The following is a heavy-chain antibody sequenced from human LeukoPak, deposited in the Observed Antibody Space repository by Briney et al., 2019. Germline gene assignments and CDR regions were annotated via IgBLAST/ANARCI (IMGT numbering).Heavy chain of an antibody. V-gene: IGHV3-33*01. Sequence: GGSLRLFCAASGFTFSSYGMHGVRQAPGKGLEWVAVIWYDGSNKYYADSVKGRFTISRDNSKNTLYLQMNSLRAEDTAVYYCYSMIVVEIRVINDYWGQGTLVTVSS. J-gene: IGHJ4*02. D-gene: IGHD3-22*01. CDR3: YSMIVVEIRVINDY. CDR1: GFTFSSYG. CDR2: IWYDGSNK.